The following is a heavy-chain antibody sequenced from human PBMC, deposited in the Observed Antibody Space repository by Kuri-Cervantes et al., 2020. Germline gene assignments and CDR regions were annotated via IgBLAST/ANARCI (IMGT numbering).Heavy chain of an antibody. CDR1: GYSFASFY. Sequence: ASVKVSCKTSGYSFASFYIHWVRQAPGQGLEWVGWINPHSGATDYAQKFQGLVTMTRDTSINTAYLELNRLKSDDTATYYCARVRRVGHTGYYMDVWGKGTTVTVSS. V-gene: IGHV1-2*04. CDR2: INPHSGAT. D-gene: IGHD2-15*01. CDR3: ARVRRVGHTGYYMDV. J-gene: IGHJ6*03.